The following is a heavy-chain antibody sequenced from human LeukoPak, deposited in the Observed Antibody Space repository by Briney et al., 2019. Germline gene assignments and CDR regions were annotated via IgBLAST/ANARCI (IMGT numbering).Heavy chain of an antibody. CDR2: VKSKTNGGTT. D-gene: IGHD6-13*01. CDR1: GFTFGDHA. J-gene: IGHJ4*02. V-gene: IGHV3-49*04. CDR3: TAGIGHSDFDY. Sequence: PGRSLRLSCTASGFTFGDHAMSWVRQAPGKGLEWVGRVKSKTNGGTTGYAAPVKGRFTISRDDSKNTYLQMNSLKSEDTAVYYCTAGIGHSDFDYWGQGTLVTVSS.